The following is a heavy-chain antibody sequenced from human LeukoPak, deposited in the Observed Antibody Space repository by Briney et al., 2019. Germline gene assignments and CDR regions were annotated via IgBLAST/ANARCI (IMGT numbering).Heavy chain of an antibody. CDR2: ISGSGAST. CDR1: GFTFSSYA. D-gene: IGHD2-15*01. Sequence: PGGSLRLSCAASGFTFSSYAMSWVRQAPGKGLEWVSAISGSGASTYYADSVKGRFTISRDNSKNTLYLQMNSLRAEDTAVYYCARRATPSPHFDYWGQGTLVTVSS. J-gene: IGHJ4*02. V-gene: IGHV3-23*01. CDR3: ARRATPSPHFDY.